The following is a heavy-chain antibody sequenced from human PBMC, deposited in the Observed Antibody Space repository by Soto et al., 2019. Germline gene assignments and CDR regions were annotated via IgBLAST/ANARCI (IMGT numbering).Heavy chain of an antibody. CDR2: IYWDDDK. CDR1: GFSLSTTGVA. V-gene: IGHV2-5*02. Sequence: QITLKESGPTLVKPTQTLTLTCSFSGFSLSTTGVAVGWIRQPPGKALECLVLIYWDDDKRYSPSLKSRLTITRDTSKNQVVLTMTDMDPVDTATCYCAHRVDYRGSWNTGYFDYWGQGTLVTVSS. CDR3: AHRVDYRGSWNTGYFDY. D-gene: IGHD2-15*01. J-gene: IGHJ4*02.